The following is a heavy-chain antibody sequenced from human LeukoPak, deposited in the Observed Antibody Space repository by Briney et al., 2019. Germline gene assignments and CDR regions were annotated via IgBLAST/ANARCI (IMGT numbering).Heavy chain of an antibody. D-gene: IGHD7-27*01. J-gene: IGHJ4*02. V-gene: IGHV3-23*01. CDR3: AKDGGLWVSAHWGDS. CDR1: GFTFSSYT. Sequence: GGSLRLSCAASGFTFSSYTMSWVRQAPGKGLERVSTITTSDGNTYYAYSVKGRFTVSRDNSKNALFLQMNSLRAEDTAVYYCAKDGGLWVSAHWGDSWGRGTLVTASS. CDR2: ITTSDGNT.